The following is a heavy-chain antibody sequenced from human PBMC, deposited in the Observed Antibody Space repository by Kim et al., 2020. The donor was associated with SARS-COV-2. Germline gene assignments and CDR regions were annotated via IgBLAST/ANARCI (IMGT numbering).Heavy chain of an antibody. CDR2: IYYSGST. D-gene: IGHD3-16*01. J-gene: IGHJ4*02. V-gene: IGHV4-39*01. CDR3: ARGGVEYDGGTDY. CDR1: GGSISSSSYY. Sequence: SETLSLTCTVSGGSISSSSYYWGWIRQPPGKGLEWIGSIYYSGSTYYNPSLKSRVTISADTSKNQFSLKLSSVTAADTAVYYCARGGVEYDGGTDYWGQGTLVTVSS.